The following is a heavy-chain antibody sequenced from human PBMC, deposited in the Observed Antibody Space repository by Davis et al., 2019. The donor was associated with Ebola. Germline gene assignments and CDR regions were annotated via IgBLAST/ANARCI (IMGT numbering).Heavy chain of an antibody. CDR3: TKPDGVAGSRGSDY. CDR2: ISYDGSNE. V-gene: IGHV3-30*18. D-gene: IGHD6-19*01. J-gene: IGHJ4*02. CDR1: GFTFSNYG. Sequence: GESLKISCAASGFTFSNYGMNWVRQAPGKGLEWVAVISYDGSNEYYADSVKGRFTISRDNSKNTLYLQMNSLRAEDTAMYYCTKPDGVAGSRGSDYWGQGTLVTVSS.